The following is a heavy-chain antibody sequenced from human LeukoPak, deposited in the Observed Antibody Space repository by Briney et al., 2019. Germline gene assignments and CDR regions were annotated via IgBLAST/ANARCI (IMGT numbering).Heavy chain of an antibody. CDR2: MNPNSGRT. J-gene: IGHJ4*02. V-gene: IGHV1-8*01. CDR3: TRETSSRYFGY. CDR1: GYTLTSYD. Sequence: ASVKVSCKASGYTLTSYDINWVRQATGQGLEWMGWMNPNSGRTGYAQNFQGRITITRNTSISTAYMELSSLRSEDTAVYYCTRETSSRYFGYWGQGTLVTVSS.